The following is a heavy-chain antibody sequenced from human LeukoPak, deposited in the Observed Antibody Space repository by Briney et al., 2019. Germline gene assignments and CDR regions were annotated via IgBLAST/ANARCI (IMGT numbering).Heavy chain of an antibody. J-gene: IGHJ4*02. CDR3: ARDRDHYYDSSGYYADY. Sequence: ASVKVSCKASGYTFTSYGISWVRQAPGQGLEWMGGIIPIFGTANYAQKFQGRVTITADESTSTAYMELSSLRSEDTAVYYCARDRDHYYDSSGYYADYWGQGTLVTVSS. CDR1: GYTFTSYG. D-gene: IGHD3-22*01. CDR2: IIPIFGTA. V-gene: IGHV1-69*13.